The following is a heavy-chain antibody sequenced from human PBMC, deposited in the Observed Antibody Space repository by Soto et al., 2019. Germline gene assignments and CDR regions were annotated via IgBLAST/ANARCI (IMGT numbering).Heavy chain of an antibody. CDR3: ARGRYGDY. CDR1: GYTFTSYG. CDR2: IGAHNGNT. V-gene: IGHV1-18*01. Sequence: QVHLVQSGAEVKKPGASVKVSCKASGYTFTSYGLTWVRQAPGQGLEWMGWIGAHNGNTDYAQKLQGRVIVTRDTSTSTAYMELRSLRSDDTAVYYCARGRYGDYWGQGDRVTVSS. J-gene: IGHJ4*02. D-gene: IGHD1-1*01.